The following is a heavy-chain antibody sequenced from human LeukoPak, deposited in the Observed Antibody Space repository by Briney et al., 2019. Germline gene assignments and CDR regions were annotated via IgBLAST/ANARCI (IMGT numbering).Heavy chain of an antibody. CDR2: IKEDGTAK. Sequence: GPLRLSCAASGFTFSSSWVAWVRQAPGKGLEWGGNIKEDGTAKNYVVSVRGRFTISRDNAKNSLYLQMNSLRGEDTAVYYCTRDSGYNAFDIWGQGTMVTVSS. CDR1: GFTFSSSW. V-gene: IGHV3-7*01. CDR3: TRDSGYNAFDI. J-gene: IGHJ3*02. D-gene: IGHD5-12*01.